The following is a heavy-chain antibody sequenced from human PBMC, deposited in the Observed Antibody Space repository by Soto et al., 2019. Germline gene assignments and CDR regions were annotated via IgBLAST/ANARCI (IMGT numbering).Heavy chain of an antibody. Sequence: PGGSLRLSCAASGFTFSSYGMHWVRQAPGKGLEWVAVISYDGSNKYYADSVKGRFTISRDNSKNTLYLQMNSLRAEDTAVYYCAKGRGIKEYSSSWYPISTNYYYYYGMDVWGQGTTVTVSS. CDR1: GFTFSSYG. J-gene: IGHJ6*02. CDR2: ISYDGSNK. V-gene: IGHV3-30*18. D-gene: IGHD6-13*01. CDR3: AKGRGIKEYSSSWYPISTNYYYYYGMDV.